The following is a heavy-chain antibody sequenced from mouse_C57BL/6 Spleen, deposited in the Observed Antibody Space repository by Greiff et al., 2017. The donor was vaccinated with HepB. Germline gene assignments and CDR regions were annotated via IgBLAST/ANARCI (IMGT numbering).Heavy chain of an antibody. V-gene: IGHV1-80*01. CDR2: IYPGDGDT. J-gene: IGHJ2*01. D-gene: IGHD3-1*01. CDR1: GYAFSSYW. CDR3: ARGLYYLDY. Sequence: QVQLQQSGAELVKPGASVKISCKASGYAFSSYWMNGVKQRPGKGLEWIGQIYPGDGDTNYKGKFKGKATLTADKSSSTAYMQLSSLTSEDSAVYCCARGLYYLDYWGQGTTLTVSS.